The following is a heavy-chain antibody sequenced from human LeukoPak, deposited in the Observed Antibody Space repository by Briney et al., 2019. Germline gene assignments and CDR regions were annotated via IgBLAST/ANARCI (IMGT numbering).Heavy chain of an antibody. V-gene: IGHV3-30*18. CDR3: AKDRGSYYFDY. CDR1: GFTFSRNG. J-gene: IGHJ4*02. Sequence: SGGSLRLSCAASGFTFSRNGMHWVRQAPDKGLEWVAVISYDESNKYYADSVKGRFTISRDNSKNTLYLQMNSLRAEDTAVYYCAKDRGSYYFDYWGQGTLVTVSS. D-gene: IGHD3-10*01. CDR2: ISYDESNK.